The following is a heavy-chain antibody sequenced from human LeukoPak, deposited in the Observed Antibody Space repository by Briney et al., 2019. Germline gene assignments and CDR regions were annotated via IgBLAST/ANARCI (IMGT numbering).Heavy chain of an antibody. CDR3: ARDQGDGYNGIDY. Sequence: SETLSLTCAVYGGSFSGYYWSWIRQPPGKGLEWIGEINHSGSTNYNPSLKSRVTISVDTSKNQFSLKLSSVTAADTAVYYCARDQGDGYNGIDYWGQGTLVTVSS. D-gene: IGHD5-24*01. CDR1: GGSFSGYY. V-gene: IGHV4-34*01. J-gene: IGHJ4*02. CDR2: INHSGST.